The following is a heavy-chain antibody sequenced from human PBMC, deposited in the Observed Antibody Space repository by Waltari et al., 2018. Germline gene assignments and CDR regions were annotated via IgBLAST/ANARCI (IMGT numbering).Heavy chain of an antibody. CDR2: IYSGGST. D-gene: IGHD1-1*01. Sequence: EVQLVESGGGLIQPGGSLRLSCAASGFTVSNKYMSWVRQAPGKGLECVSLIYSGGSTYYADSVKGRFTISRDNSRNTLYLQMNSLRAEDTAVYYCASFTTKTHWGQGTLVTVSS. J-gene: IGHJ4*02. V-gene: IGHV3-53*01. CDR3: ASFTTKTH. CDR1: GFTVSNKY.